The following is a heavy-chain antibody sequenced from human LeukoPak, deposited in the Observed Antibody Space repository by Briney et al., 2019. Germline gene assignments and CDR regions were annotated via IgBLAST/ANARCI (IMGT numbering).Heavy chain of an antibody. D-gene: IGHD1-1*01. J-gene: IGHJ2*01. V-gene: IGHV4-31*03. CDR3: ASHRTGKYYWYFDL. Sequence: PSETLSLTCSVSGDSISSGGYYWSWIRQHPGKGLEWIGYISYSGTTSYNASPKSRLTILLATSKNQFSLNLNSVTAADTAVYYCASHRTGKYYWYFDLWGRGTLVTVSS. CDR2: ISYSGTT. CDR1: GDSISSGGYY.